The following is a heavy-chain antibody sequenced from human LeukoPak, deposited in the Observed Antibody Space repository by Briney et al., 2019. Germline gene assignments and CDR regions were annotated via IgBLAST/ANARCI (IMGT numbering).Heavy chain of an antibody. CDR2: INQRGGT. Sequence: SETLSLTCAVYGGSFSGYCWSWIRQPPGKGLEWIGEINQRGGTNYNSSLKSRVTISVDTSKNHFSLTLNSVTAADTAVCYCARGPGNYDFWSGYRSYYFDSWGQGALVTVSS. J-gene: IGHJ4*02. D-gene: IGHD3-3*01. V-gene: IGHV4-34*01. CDR1: GGSFSGYC. CDR3: ARGPGNYDFWSGYRSYYFDS.